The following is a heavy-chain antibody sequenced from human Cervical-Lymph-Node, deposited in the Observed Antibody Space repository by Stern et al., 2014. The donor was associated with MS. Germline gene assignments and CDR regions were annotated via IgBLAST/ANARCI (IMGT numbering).Heavy chain of an antibody. CDR3: ARTSGIRYYFDY. Sequence: QVQLQESGPGLVKPSETLSLTCTVSGGSISSTGSYWGWIRQPPGKGPEWIGTIYHSGSTYYNPSLKSRVTVSVDTSKNQISLKMSSMTAADTALYYCARTSGIRYYFDYWGKGTLVTVSS. CDR1: GGSISSTGSY. CDR2: IYHSGST. D-gene: IGHD3-10*01. J-gene: IGHJ4*02. V-gene: IGHV4-39*01.